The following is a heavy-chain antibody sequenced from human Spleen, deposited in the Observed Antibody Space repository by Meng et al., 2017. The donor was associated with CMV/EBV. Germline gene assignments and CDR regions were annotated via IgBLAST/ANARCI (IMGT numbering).Heavy chain of an antibody. Sequence: ASVQVSCKASGGTFSSYAITWVRQAPGQGLEWMGWINPMSGDTKYAQKFLGRVTMTRDTSISTASMDLSRLRSDDTAGYYCARLYVSCSGPSCQGDEYYYYGMDGWGHGTTVTVSS. V-gene: IGHV1-2*02. CDR1: GGTFSSYA. CDR2: INPMSGDT. J-gene: IGHJ6*02. CDR3: ARLYVSCSGPSCQGDEYYYYGMDG. D-gene: IGHD2-15*01.